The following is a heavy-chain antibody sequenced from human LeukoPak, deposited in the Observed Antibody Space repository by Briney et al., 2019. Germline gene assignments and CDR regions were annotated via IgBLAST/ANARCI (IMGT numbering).Heavy chain of an antibody. CDR1: GGSISSSNW. D-gene: IGHD6-19*01. CDR3: ARDSSDSSGWPYYYCYMDV. J-gene: IGHJ6*03. V-gene: IGHV4-4*02. CDR2: IYHSGST. Sequence: SETLSLTCAVSGGSISSSNWWSWVRQPPGKGLEWIGEIYHSGSTNYNPSLKSRVTISVDTSKNQFSLKLSSVTAADTAVYYCARDSSDSSGWPYYYCYMDVWGKGTTVTVSS.